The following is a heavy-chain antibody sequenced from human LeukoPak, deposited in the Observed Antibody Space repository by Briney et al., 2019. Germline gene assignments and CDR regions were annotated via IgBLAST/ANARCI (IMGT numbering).Heavy chain of an antibody. CDR1: GASFNIYY. CDR2: IYYSGST. V-gene: IGHV4-59*01. D-gene: IGHD2-15*01. Sequence: SETLSLTCTVSGASFNIYYWSWIRQPPGKGLEWMWYIYYSGSTNYNPSLKSRVTISVDTSKNQFSLKLRSVTAADTAVYYCARGGFSGGILRYFDLWGRGILVTVSS. J-gene: IGHJ2*01. CDR3: ARGGFSGGILRYFDL.